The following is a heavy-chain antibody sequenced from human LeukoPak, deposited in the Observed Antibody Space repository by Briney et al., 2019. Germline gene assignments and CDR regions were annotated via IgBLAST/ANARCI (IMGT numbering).Heavy chain of an antibody. Sequence: PGGSLRLSCAASGFTFSSYTMNWVRQAPGKGLEWASSISSSSSYIYYADSVKGRFTISRDNAKNSLYLQMNSLRAEDTAVYYCARDTYDILTGYYKWAFDIWGQGTMVTVSS. CDR1: GFTFSSYT. CDR2: ISSSSSYI. D-gene: IGHD3-9*01. J-gene: IGHJ3*02. V-gene: IGHV3-21*06. CDR3: ARDTYDILTGYYKWAFDI.